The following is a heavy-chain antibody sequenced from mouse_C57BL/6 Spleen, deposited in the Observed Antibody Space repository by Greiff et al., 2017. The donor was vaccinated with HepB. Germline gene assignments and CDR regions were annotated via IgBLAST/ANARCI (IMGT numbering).Heavy chain of an antibody. CDR1: GYAFSSSW. D-gene: IGHD2-4*01. J-gene: IGHJ4*01. CDR2: IYPGDGDT. CDR3: ARRLRRDYYAMDY. V-gene: IGHV1-82*01. Sequence: VQRVESGPELVKPGASVKISCKASGYAFSSSWMNWVKQRPGKGLEWIGRIYPGDGDTNYNGKFKGKATLTADKSSSTAYMQLSSLTSEDSAVYFCARRLRRDYYAMDYWGQGTSVTVSS.